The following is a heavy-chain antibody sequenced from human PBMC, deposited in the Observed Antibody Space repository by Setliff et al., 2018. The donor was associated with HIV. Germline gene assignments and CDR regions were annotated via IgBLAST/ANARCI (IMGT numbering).Heavy chain of an antibody. CDR3: ASAGAWQRNALDI. CDR2: INPTGGST. CDR1: GYSFTNHY. V-gene: IGHV1-46*01. Sequence: ASVKVSCKPSGYSFTNHYMHWVRQAPGQGLEWMGVINPTGGSTRNTQKFQGRVGMTRDTSTSTVYMELSSLRSEDTAVYYCASAGAWQRNALDIWGQGTMVTV. D-gene: IGHD5-12*01. J-gene: IGHJ3*02.